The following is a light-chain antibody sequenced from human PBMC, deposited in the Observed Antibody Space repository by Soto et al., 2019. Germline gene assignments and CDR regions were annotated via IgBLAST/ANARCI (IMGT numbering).Light chain of an antibody. CDR2: ATS. CDR3: QQRSDWPPSLT. CDR1: QSVSRY. Sequence: EIALTQSPATLSLSPGERATLSFMAIQSVSRYLAWYQQKPGQAPRLLIYATSHRATDIPTRFSGSGSETDFTLTISSLEPEDFAVYYCQQRSDWPPSLTFGGGTKVDIK. V-gene: IGKV3-11*01. J-gene: IGKJ4*01.